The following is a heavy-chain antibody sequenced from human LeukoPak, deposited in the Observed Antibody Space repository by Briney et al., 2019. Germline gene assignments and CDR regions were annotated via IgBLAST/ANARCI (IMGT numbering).Heavy chain of an antibody. Sequence: PSETLSLTCAVYGGSFSGYYWSWIRQPPGKGLEWIGEINHSGSTNYNPSLKSRVTISVDTSKNQFSLKLSSVTAADTAVYYCAGGVPGSLSLFIVVVPAAYGMDVWGQGTTVTVSS. J-gene: IGHJ6*02. CDR3: AGGVPGSLSLFIVVVPAAYGMDV. D-gene: IGHD2-2*01. CDR2: INHSGST. CDR1: GGSFSGYY. V-gene: IGHV4-34*01.